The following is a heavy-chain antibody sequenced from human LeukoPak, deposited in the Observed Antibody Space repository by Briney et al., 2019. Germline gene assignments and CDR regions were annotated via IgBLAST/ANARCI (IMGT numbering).Heavy chain of an antibody. CDR1: GGSISSSYYY. Sequence: SETLSLTCTVSGGSISSSYYYWGWIRQPPGKGLEYIGYMYYTGSTYYGPSLKSRVSISVDTSKNQFSLKLSSVTAADTAVYYCARGTGYYGDCFDYWGQGALVAVSS. D-gene: IGHD4-17*01. CDR2: MYYTGST. V-gene: IGHV4-39*01. J-gene: IGHJ4*02. CDR3: ARGTGYYGDCFDY.